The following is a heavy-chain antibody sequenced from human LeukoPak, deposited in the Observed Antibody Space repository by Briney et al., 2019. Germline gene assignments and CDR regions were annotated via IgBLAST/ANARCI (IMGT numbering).Heavy chain of an antibody. Sequence: KTSETLSLTCTVSGGSISSYYWSWIRQPPGKGLEWIGYIYYSGSTNYNPSLKSRVTISVDTSKNQFSLNLSSATAADTAVYYCARHGSYHLNFDYWGQGTLVTVSS. V-gene: IGHV4-59*08. CDR2: IYYSGST. D-gene: IGHD1-26*01. CDR1: GGSISSYY. J-gene: IGHJ4*02. CDR3: ARHGSYHLNFDY.